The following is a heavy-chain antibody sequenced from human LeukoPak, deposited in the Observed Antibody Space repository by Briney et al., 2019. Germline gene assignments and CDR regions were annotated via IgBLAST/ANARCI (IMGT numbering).Heavy chain of an antibody. D-gene: IGHD6-13*01. CDR3: ARDSHGGSSSWACYYYYMDV. V-gene: IGHV4-4*07. Sequence: PSETLSLTCTVSGGSISSYYWSWIRQPAGKGLEWIGRIYTSGSTNYNPSLKSRVTMSVDTSKNQFSLKLSSVTAADTAVYYCARDSHGGSSSWACYYYYMDVWGKGTTVTVSS. CDR2: IYTSGST. J-gene: IGHJ6*03. CDR1: GGSISSYY.